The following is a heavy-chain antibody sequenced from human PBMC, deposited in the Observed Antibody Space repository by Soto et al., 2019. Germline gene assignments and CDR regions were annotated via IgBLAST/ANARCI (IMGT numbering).Heavy chain of an antibody. V-gene: IGHV1-69*06. CDR1: GGTFSSYA. CDR3: ASLEGYDILTGYYNGFDY. J-gene: IGHJ4*02. Sequence: SVKVSCKASGGTFSSYAISWVRQAPGQGLEWMGGIIPIFGTANYAQKFQGRVTITADKSTSTAYMELSSLRSEDTAVYYCASLEGYDILTGYYNGFDYWGQGTLVTVLL. D-gene: IGHD3-9*01. CDR2: IIPIFGTA.